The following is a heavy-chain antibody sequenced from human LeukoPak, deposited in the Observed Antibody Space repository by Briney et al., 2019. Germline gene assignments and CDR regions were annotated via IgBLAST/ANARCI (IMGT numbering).Heavy chain of an antibody. CDR1: GYTFNSNY. D-gene: IGHD5-18*01. V-gene: IGHV1-46*02. J-gene: IGHJ4*02. Sequence: ASVKVSCKASGYTFNSNYIHRVRQAPGQGLEWMGIIDPSGGSTTYAQKFQVRVTMTRDTSTSTVYMEVSSLRSEDTAVYYCARGGYRFGYFDNWGQGTLVTVSS. CDR2: IDPSGGST. CDR3: ARGGYRFGYFDN.